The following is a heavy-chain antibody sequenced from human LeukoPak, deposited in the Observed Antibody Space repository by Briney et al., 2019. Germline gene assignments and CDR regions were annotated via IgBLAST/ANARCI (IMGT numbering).Heavy chain of an antibody. CDR3: ARDLLYGDTFYYMDV. Sequence: ASVKVSCKASGYTFTSYDINWVRQAPGQGLEWMGWINPKSGGTNYPQKFQGRVAMTRDTSINTAYMELSWLRSDDTAVYYCARDLLYGDTFYYMDVWGKGTTVTVSS. CDR2: INPKSGGT. D-gene: IGHD4-17*01. V-gene: IGHV1-2*02. J-gene: IGHJ6*03. CDR1: GYTFTSYD.